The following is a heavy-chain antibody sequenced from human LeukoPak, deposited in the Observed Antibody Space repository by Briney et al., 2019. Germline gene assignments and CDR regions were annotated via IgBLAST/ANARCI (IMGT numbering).Heavy chain of an antibody. J-gene: IGHJ5*02. CDR2: ITISGHTK. CDR1: GFDFSTYE. Sequence: GGSLTLSCAASGFDFSTYEMNWVRQAPGKGLEWIADITISGHTKNYVDSVKGRFTISRDNARTSLYLQMNSLRVEDTGVYYCARGDPHADLWGQGTLVTVSS. V-gene: IGHV3-48*03. CDR3: ARGDPHADL.